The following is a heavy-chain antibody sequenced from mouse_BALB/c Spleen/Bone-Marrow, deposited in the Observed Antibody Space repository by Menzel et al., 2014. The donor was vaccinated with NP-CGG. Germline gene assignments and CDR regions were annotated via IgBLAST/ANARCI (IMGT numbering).Heavy chain of an antibody. D-gene: IGHD4-1*01. CDR2: IWSGGST. J-gene: IGHJ4*01. CDR3: ARNRDWDGAMDY. V-gene: IGHV2-2*03. CDR1: GFSLTSYG. Sequence: VKLVESGHGLVQPSQSLSITCTVSGFSLTSYGVYWVRQSPGKGLEWLGVIWSGGSTDYNAAFISRLSISKDNSKSXVFFKMNSLQSNDTAIYYCARNRDWDGAMDYWGQGTSVTVSS.